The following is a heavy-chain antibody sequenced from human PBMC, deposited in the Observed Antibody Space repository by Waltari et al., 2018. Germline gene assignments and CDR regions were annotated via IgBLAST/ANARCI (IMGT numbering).Heavy chain of an antibody. CDR1: GYTFTSYD. CDR3: ARGRGSYLDGYVDL. J-gene: IGHJ2*01. V-gene: IGHV1-8*01. CDR2: MNPNMGNT. Sequence: QVQLVQSGAEVKKPGASVKVSCKASGYTFTSYDVHWVRQATGQGRAGMGWMNPNMGNTGYAQKFQGRVTMTRNTSISTAYMELSSLRSEDTAVYYGARGRGSYLDGYVDLWGRGTLVTVSS. D-gene: IGHD1-26*01.